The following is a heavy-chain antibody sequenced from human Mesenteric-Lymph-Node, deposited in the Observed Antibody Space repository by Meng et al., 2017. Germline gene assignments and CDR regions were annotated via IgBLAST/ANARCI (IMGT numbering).Heavy chain of an antibody. D-gene: IGHD5-12*01. Sequence: QVRLVELGAEVKKPGASGKVSCKASGYTFTSYGISWVRQAPGQGLEWMGWISAYNGNTNYAQKLQGRVTMTTDTSTSTAYMELRSLRSDDTAVYYCARDSPIVATIDFDYWGQGTLVTVSS. CDR2: ISAYNGNT. CDR1: GYTFTSYG. J-gene: IGHJ4*02. V-gene: IGHV1-18*01. CDR3: ARDSPIVATIDFDY.